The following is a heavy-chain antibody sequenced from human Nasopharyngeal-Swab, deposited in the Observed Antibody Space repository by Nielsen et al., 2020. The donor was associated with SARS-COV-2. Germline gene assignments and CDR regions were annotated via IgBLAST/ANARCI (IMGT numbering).Heavy chain of an antibody. CDR1: GGSFSGYY. D-gene: IGHD4-17*01. Sequence: SETLSLTCAVYGGSFSGYYWSWIRQPPGKGLEWIGEINHSGSTNYNPSLKSRVTISVDTSKNQFSLKLSSVTAADTAVYYCASSQVTTVTTRTRAWGYWGQGTLVTVSS. CDR3: ASSQVTTVTTRTRAWGY. V-gene: IGHV4-34*01. J-gene: IGHJ4*02. CDR2: INHSGST.